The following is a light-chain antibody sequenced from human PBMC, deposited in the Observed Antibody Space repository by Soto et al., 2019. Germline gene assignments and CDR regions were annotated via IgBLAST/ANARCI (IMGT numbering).Light chain of an antibody. Sequence: ENVLTQSAGTLSLSPGERATLSCRASQSVDSNFLAWYQQKPGQAPRLLIYGASTRAAGVPDRFSGSGSGTDFTLTITRLEPEDCAVYYCQQYGRSPLMYTFGQGTKLGVK. J-gene: IGKJ2*01. CDR1: QSVDSNF. V-gene: IGKV3-20*01. CDR3: QQYGRSPLMYT. CDR2: GAS.